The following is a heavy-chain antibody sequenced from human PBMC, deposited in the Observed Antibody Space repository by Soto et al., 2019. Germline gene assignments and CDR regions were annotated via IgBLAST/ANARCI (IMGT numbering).Heavy chain of an antibody. Sequence: EVQLLESGGGLGQPGGSLRLSCAASGFTFSSFAMSWVRQAPGKGLEWVFAISGSGETTYYPDSMKGRFTISRDNSKDTLYLQLNSLTAEDTAMYYCAKGAAATTTGQQWLESWGQGTLVTV. CDR3: AKGAAATTTGQQWLES. CDR1: GFTFSSFA. V-gene: IGHV3-23*01. J-gene: IGHJ5*01. D-gene: IGHD1-7*01. CDR2: ISGSGETT.